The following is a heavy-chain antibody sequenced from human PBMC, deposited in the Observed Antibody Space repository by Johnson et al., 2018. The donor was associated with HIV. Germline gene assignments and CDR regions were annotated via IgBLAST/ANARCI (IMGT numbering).Heavy chain of an antibody. V-gene: IGHV3-9*01. D-gene: IGHD4-23*01. CDR2: ISWNSGSI. Sequence: VQLVESGGGLIQPGRSLRLSCAASGFTFDDYAMHWVRQVPGKGLEWVSGISWNSGSIGYADSVKGRFTISRDNAKNSLYLQMNSLRVEDTALYYCAKAICGGGNWGMGAFDIGGQGTMVTVSS. CDR3: AKAICGGGNWGMGAFDI. CDR1: GFTFDDYA. J-gene: IGHJ3*02.